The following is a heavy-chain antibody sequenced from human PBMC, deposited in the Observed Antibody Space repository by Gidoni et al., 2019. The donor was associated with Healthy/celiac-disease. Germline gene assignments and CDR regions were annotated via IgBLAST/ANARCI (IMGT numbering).Heavy chain of an antibody. CDR3: ASLPGITIFGVALDYYYYMDV. CDR2: IYYSGST. J-gene: IGHJ6*03. D-gene: IGHD3-3*01. Sequence: QLQLQESGPGLVKPSETLSLTCTVSGGSISSSSYYWGWIRQPPGKGLEWIGSIYYSGSTYYNPSLKSRVTISVDTSKNQFSLKLSSVTAADTAVYYCASLPGITIFGVALDYYYYMDVWGKGTTVTVSS. V-gene: IGHV4-39*01. CDR1: GGSISSSSYY.